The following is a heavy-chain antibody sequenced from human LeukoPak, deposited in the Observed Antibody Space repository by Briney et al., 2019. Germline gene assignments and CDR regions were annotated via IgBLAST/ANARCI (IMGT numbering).Heavy chain of an antibody. CDR2: IYNSGST. V-gene: IGHV4-34*01. D-gene: IGHD6-13*01. Sequence: SSETLSLTCAVYGGSLSGYYWSWIRQPPGKGLEWIGNIYNSGSTYYNPSLKSRVTISVDTSKNQFSLKLSSVTAADTAVYYCARQAYSSNLGWFDPWGQGTLITVSS. CDR1: GGSLSGYY. J-gene: IGHJ5*02. CDR3: ARQAYSSNLGWFDP.